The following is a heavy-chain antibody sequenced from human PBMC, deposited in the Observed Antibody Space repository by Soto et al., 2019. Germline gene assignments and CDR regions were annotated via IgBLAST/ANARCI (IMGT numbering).Heavy chain of an antibody. J-gene: IGHJ2*01. CDR1: GFSLETSGMG. CDR3: PHSLYRYDNSGHYTYWNFDL. D-gene: IGHD3-22*01. V-gene: IGHV2-5*02. CDR2: IYWDDDK. Sequence: QITLKESGPTLVKPTKTLTLTCAFSGFSLETSGMGMSWIRQPPGKALEWLALIYWDDDKRYSPSLKNRLTISKDTFKKQVDSTLTNVDPVDTVTYYCPHSLYRYDNSGHYTYWNFDLWGRGTLVTVSS.